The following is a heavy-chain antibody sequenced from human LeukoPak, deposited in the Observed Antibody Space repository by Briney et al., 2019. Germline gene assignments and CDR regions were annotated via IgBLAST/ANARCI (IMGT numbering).Heavy chain of an antibody. CDR1: GFTFSSYS. V-gene: IGHV3-21*01. Sequence: GGSLRLSCAASGFTFSSYSMNWVRQAPGKGLEWVSSISSSSSYIYYADSVKGRFTISRDNAKNSLYLQMNSLRAEDTAVYYCARGKRGYSYGFDYWGQGTLVTVSS. CDR2: ISSSSSYI. D-gene: IGHD5-18*01. J-gene: IGHJ4*02. CDR3: ARGKRGYSYGFDY.